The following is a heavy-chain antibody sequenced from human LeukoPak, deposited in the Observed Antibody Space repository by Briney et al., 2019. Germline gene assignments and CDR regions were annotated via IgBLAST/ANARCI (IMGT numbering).Heavy chain of an antibody. V-gene: IGHV3-74*01. CDR1: GFTFSSYW. Sequence: GGSLRLSCAASGFTFSSYWMHWVRQVPGKGLVWVSRINGDGSSTSYADSVKGRFTISRDNAKNTLYLQMNSLRAEDTAVYYCATTIIAATMDVWGQGTTVTVSS. D-gene: IGHD6-13*01. CDR3: ATTIIAATMDV. J-gene: IGHJ6*02. CDR2: INGDGSST.